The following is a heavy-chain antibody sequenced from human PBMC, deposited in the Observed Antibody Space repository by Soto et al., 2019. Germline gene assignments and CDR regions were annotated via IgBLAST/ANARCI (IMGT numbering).Heavy chain of an antibody. CDR1: GGTFSSYA. J-gene: IGHJ4*02. CDR2: IIPILGTA. V-gene: IGHV1-69*10. CDR3: AAGLAAPPDY. D-gene: IGHD6-6*01. Sequence: SVKVSCKASGGTFSSYAISWVRQAPGQGLEWMGGIIPILGTANYAQKFQDRVTITSDKSTSTAYMELSSLRSEDTAVYYCAAGLAAPPDYWGQGTLVTVSS.